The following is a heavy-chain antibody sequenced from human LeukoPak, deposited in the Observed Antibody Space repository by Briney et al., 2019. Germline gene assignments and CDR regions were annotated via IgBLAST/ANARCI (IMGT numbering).Heavy chain of an antibody. V-gene: IGHV3-9*01. CDR2: ISWNSGSI. Sequence: GGSLRLSCAASGFTFDDYAMHWVRQAPGKGLEWASGISWNSGSIGYADSVKGRFTISRDNAKNSLYLQMNSLRAEDTALYYCAKGLTGTSYYYYGMDVWGQGTTVTVSS. D-gene: IGHD1-7*01. J-gene: IGHJ6*02. CDR1: GFTFDDYA. CDR3: AKGLTGTSYYYYGMDV.